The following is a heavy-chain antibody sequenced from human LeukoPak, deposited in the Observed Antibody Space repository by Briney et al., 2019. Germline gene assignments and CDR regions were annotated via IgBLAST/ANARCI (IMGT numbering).Heavy chain of an antibody. Sequence: SETLSLTCTVSGGSISSYYWSWIRQPPGKGLEWIGYIYYTGSTTYNPSLKSRVTISVDTSKNQFSLKLRSVTAADTAVYYCARDYGDIPPDWYYDLWGRGTLVTVSS. V-gene: IGHV4-59*01. CDR2: IYYTGST. J-gene: IGHJ2*01. CDR3: ARDYGDIPPDWYYDL. D-gene: IGHD4-17*01. CDR1: GGSISSYY.